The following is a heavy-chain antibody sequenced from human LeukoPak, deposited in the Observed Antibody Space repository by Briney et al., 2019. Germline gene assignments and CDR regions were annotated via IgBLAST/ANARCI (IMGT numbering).Heavy chain of an antibody. V-gene: IGHV4-31*03. CDR3: ARRGDYEFDS. Sequence: SETLSLTCTVSGGSISSGGYYWSWIRQHPGKGLEWIGYIYYSGSTYYNPSLKSRVTISVDASKNQFSLKLSSVTAADTAVYYCARRGDYEFDSWGQGTLVTVSS. D-gene: IGHD4-17*01. CDR2: IYYSGST. CDR1: GGSISSGGYY. J-gene: IGHJ4*02.